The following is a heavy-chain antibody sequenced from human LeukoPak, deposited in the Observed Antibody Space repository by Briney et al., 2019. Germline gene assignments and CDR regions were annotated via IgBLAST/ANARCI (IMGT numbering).Heavy chain of an antibody. D-gene: IGHD6-19*01. CDR1: GGSFSGYY. CDR2: INHSGST. Sequence: SETLSLTCAVYGGSFSGYYWSWIRQPPGKGLEWIGEINHSGSTNYNLSLKSRVTISVDTSKNQFSLKLSSVTVADTAVYYCARVAGDYYYAMDVWGPGTTVTVSS. CDR3: ARVAGDYYYAMDV. J-gene: IGHJ6*02. V-gene: IGHV4-34*01.